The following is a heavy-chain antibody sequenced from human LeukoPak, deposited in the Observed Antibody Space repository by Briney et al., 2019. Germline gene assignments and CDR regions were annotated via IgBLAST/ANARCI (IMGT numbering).Heavy chain of an antibody. D-gene: IGHD4-17*01. CDR1: GFTFSSYS. V-gene: IGHV3-21*01. CDR3: ARGGARERMTMVTFQDY. Sequence: GGSLRLSCAASGFTFSSYSMNWVRQAPGKGLEWVSSISSSSSYIYYADSVKGRFTISRDNAKNSLYLQMNSLRAEDTAVYYCARGGARERMTMVTFQDYWGQGTLVTVSS. CDR2: ISSSSSYI. J-gene: IGHJ4*02.